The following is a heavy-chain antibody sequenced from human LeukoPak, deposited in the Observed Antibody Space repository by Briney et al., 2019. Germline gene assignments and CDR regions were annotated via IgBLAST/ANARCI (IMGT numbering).Heavy chain of an antibody. CDR1: GFPFSDYV. CDR2: IRYDGNNK. V-gene: IGHV3-30*02. J-gene: IGHJ5*02. Sequence: GGSLRLSCAASGFPFSDYVMHWVRQAPGKGLEWVAVIRYDGNNKYYADSVKGRFTISRDNSKNMLYLQMNSLSAEDTAVYYCAKALGYCSSSSCYNWFDPWGQGTLVTVSS. D-gene: IGHD2-2*01. CDR3: AKALGYCSSSSCYNWFDP.